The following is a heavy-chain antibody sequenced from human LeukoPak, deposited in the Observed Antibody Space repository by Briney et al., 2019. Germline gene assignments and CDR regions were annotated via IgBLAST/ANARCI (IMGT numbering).Heavy chain of an antibody. CDR3: ARGGDYSNFFYISV. D-gene: IGHD4-11*01. J-gene: IGHJ4*02. CDR2: ISYDGSNK. CDR1: GFTFSSYA. Sequence: GGSLRLSCAASGFTFSSYAMHWVRQAPGKGLEWVAVISYDGSNKYYADSVKGRFTISRDNSKNTLYLQMNSLRAEDTAVYYCARGGDYSNFFYISVWGQGTLVTVSS. V-gene: IGHV3-30-3*01.